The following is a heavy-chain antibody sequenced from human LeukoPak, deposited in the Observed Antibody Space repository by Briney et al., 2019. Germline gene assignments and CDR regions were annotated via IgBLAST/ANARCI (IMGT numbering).Heavy chain of an antibody. J-gene: IGHJ4*02. CDR3: ARGAIDGSYHDY. Sequence: KPSETLSLTCAVYGGSFSGYYWSWIRQPPGKGLEWIGEINHSGSTNYNPSLKSRVTISVDTSKNQFSLKLSSVTAADTAVYYCARGAIDGSYHDYWGQGTLVTVSS. V-gene: IGHV4-34*01. CDR1: GGSFSGYY. D-gene: IGHD1-26*01. CDR2: INHSGST.